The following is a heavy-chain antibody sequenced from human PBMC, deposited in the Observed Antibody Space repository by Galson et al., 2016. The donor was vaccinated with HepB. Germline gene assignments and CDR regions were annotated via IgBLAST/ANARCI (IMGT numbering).Heavy chain of an antibody. J-gene: IGHJ6*02. Sequence: SLRLSCAASGFTFSSYGMHWVRQAPGKGLEWVAVIWYDGSNKYYADSVKGRFTISRDNSKNTLYLQMNSLRAEDTAVYYCARRTYYNFWSGPPKYYGMDVWGQGTTVTVSS. CDR2: IWYDGSNK. CDR1: GFTFSSYG. V-gene: IGHV3-33*01. CDR3: ARRTYYNFWSGPPKYYGMDV. D-gene: IGHD3-3*01.